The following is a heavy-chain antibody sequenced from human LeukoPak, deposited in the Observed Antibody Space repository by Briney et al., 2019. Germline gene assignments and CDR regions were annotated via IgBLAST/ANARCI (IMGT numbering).Heavy chain of an antibody. D-gene: IGHD2/OR15-2a*01. V-gene: IGHV3-30-3*01. CDR3: ARPSMVYYYYGMDV. J-gene: IGHJ6*02. CDR1: GFTFSSYA. CDR2: ISYDGSNK. Sequence: GRSLRLSCAASGFTFSSYAMHWVRQAPGKGLEWVAVISYDGSNKYYAASVKGRFTISRDNSKNTLYLQMNSLRAEGTAVYYCARPSMVYYYYGMDVWGQGTTVTVSS.